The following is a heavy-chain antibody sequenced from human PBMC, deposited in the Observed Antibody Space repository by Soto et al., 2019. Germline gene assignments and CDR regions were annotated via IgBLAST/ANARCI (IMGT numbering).Heavy chain of an antibody. Sequence: GSLRLSCAASGFTFSSYAMSWVRQAPGKGLEWVSAISGSGGSTYYADSVKGRFTISRDNSKNTLYLQMNSLRAEDTAVYYCAKDREGNYYYYGMDVWGQGTTVTVSS. V-gene: IGHV3-23*01. J-gene: IGHJ6*02. CDR1: GFTFSSYA. CDR3: AKDREGNYYYYGMDV. D-gene: IGHD1-26*01. CDR2: ISGSGGST.